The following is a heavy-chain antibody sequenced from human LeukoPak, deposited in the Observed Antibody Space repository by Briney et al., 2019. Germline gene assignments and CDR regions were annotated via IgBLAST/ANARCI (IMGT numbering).Heavy chain of an antibody. Sequence: HSGGSLRLSCAASGFTFSSYAMSWVRQAPGKGLEWVSAISGSGGSTYYADSVKGRFTISRDNSKNTLYLQMDSLRAEDTAVYYCAKFLPTHIVVANYYFDYWGQGTLVTVSS. D-gene: IGHD2-21*01. J-gene: IGHJ4*02. CDR3: AKFLPTHIVVANYYFDY. CDR2: ISGSGGST. CDR1: GFTFSSYA. V-gene: IGHV3-23*01.